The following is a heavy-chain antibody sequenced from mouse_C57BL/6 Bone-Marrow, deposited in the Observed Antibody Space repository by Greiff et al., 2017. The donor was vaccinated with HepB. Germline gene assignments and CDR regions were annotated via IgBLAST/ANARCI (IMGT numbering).Heavy chain of an antibody. D-gene: IGHD3-2*02. J-gene: IGHJ3*01. Sequence: EVKVVESGEGLVKPGGSLKLSCAASGFTFSSYAMSWVRQTPEKRLEWVAYISSGGDSIYYADTVKGRFTISRDNARNTLYLQMSSLKSEDTAMYYCTRPRSGYFAWFAYWGQGTLVTVSA. CDR1: GFTFSSYA. CDR3: TRPRSGYFAWFAY. V-gene: IGHV5-9-1*02. CDR2: ISSGGDSI.